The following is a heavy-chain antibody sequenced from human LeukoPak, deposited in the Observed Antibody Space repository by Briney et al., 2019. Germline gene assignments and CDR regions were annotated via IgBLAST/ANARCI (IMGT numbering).Heavy chain of an antibody. D-gene: IGHD4-23*01. CDR3: AKDRQGGGLPENEY. J-gene: IGHJ4*02. V-gene: IGHV3-23*01. CDR2: VNNGGND. Sequence: GGSLRLSCAASGFSVRGYAMSWVRQAPGKGLEWVASVNNGGNDYYADSAKGRFTVSRDTFESTVYLQMNVLRVEDTAIYYCAKDRQGGGLPENEYWGQGTMVTVSS. CDR1: GFSVRGYA.